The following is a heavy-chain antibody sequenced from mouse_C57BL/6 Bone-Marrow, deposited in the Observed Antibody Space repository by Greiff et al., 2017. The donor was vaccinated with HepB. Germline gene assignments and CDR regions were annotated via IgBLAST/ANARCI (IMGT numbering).Heavy chain of an antibody. J-gene: IGHJ2*01. Sequence: VQLQQSGPELVKPGASVKISCKASGYAFSSSWMNWVKQRPGKGLEWIGRIYPGDGDTNYNGKFKGKATLTADKSSSTAYMQLSSLTSEDSAVYFCARIYYDYDVDYFDYWGQGTTLTVSS. CDR2: IYPGDGDT. CDR1: GYAFSSSW. CDR3: ARIYYDYDVDYFDY. V-gene: IGHV1-82*01. D-gene: IGHD2-4*01.